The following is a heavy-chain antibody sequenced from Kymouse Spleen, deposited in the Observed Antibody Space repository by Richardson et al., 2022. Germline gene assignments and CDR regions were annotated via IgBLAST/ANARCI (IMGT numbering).Heavy chain of an antibody. CDR2: INHSGST. V-gene: IGHV4-34*01. D-gene: IGHD6-19*01. CDR3: ARAVRAVALFDY. J-gene: IGHJ4*02. CDR1: GGSFSGYY. Sequence: QVQLQQWGAGLLKPSETLSLTCAVYGGSFSGYYWSWIRQPPGKGLEWIGEINHSGSTNYNPSLKSRVTISVDTSKNQFSLKLSSVTAADTAVYYCARAVRAVALFDYWGQGTLVTVSS.